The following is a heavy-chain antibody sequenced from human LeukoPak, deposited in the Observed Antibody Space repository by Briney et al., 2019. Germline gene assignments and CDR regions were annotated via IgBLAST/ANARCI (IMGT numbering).Heavy chain of an antibody. CDR1: GYIFANYG. J-gene: IGHJ4*02. V-gene: IGHV1-18*04. CDR3: ARYHSRYSSSFDY. D-gene: IGHD6-13*01. Sequence: GASVKVSCKASGYIFANYGFSWVRQAPGQGLEWMGWISAYNGNTNYAQKLQGRVTMTTDTSTSTAYMELRSLRSDDTAVYYCARYHSRYSSSFDYWGQGTLVTVSS. CDR2: ISAYNGNT.